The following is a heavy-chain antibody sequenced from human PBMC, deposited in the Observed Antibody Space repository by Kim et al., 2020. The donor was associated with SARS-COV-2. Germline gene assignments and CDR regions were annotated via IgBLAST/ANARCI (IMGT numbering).Heavy chain of an antibody. Sequence: GGSLRLSCAASGFTFTSYGMHWVRQAPGKGLEWVAIISYDGSNQYYADSVKGRVIISRDNSKNTVYLQMNSLRTEDTAVYFCAKDVSGYFGSGSNSWGQG. J-gene: IGHJ4*02. CDR2: ISYDGSNQ. CDR3: AKDVSGYFGSGSNS. CDR1: GFTFTSYG. D-gene: IGHD3-10*01. V-gene: IGHV3-30*18.